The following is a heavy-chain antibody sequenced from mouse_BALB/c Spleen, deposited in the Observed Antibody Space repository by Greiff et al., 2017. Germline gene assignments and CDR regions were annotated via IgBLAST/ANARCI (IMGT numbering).Heavy chain of an antibody. D-gene: IGHD1-1*01. J-gene: IGHJ1*01. CDR1: GYTFSSYW. CDR3: ARPIYYGSSYFDG. CDR2: ILPGSGST. Sequence: QVQLQQSGAELMKPGASVKISCKATGYTFSSYWIEWVKQRPGHGLEWIGEILPGSGSTNYNEKFKGKATFTADTSSNTAYMQLSSLTSEDSAVYYCARPIYYGSSYFDGWGAGTTVTVSS. V-gene: IGHV1-9*01.